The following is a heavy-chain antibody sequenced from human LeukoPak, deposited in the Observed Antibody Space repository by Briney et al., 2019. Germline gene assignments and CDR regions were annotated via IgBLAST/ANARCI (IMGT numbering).Heavy chain of an antibody. CDR1: GFTFSDSA. CDR2: IRSKANSYAT. Sequence: GGSLRLSCAASGFTFSDSAMHWVRQASGKGLEWVGRIRSKANSYATAYAASVKGRFTISRDDSKNTAYLQMNSLKTEDTAVYYCTRRATAMGDYWGQGTLVTVSS. V-gene: IGHV3-73*01. J-gene: IGHJ4*02. D-gene: IGHD5-18*01. CDR3: TRRATAMGDY.